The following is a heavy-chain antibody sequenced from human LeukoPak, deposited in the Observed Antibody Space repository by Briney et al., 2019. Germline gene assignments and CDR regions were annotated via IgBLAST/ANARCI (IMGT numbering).Heavy chain of an antibody. Sequence: GGCLRPSWAAAGFSFSRYGMRWVRQAPDNWLELVAVIWYDGSTHNYGDSVKGRSTTSRDNSKNTLYLQMASRRAEDTAVYYCARDPGLRWLVGFDYWGQGTLVTVSS. CDR1: GFSFSRYG. D-gene: IGHD6-19*01. CDR2: IWYDGSTH. CDR3: ARDPGLRWLVGFDY. J-gene: IGHJ4*02. V-gene: IGHV3-33*01.